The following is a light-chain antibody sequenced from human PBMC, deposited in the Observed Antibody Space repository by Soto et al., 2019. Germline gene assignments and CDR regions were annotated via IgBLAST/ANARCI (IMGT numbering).Light chain of an antibody. CDR1: QSVSSSY. J-gene: IGKJ1*01. V-gene: IGKV3-20*01. Sequence: EVVLSQSLGTLSLYPGERATLSCRASQSVSSSYLAWYQQKPGQAPRLLIYGASSRATGIPDRFSGSGSGTDFTLTISRLEPEDFAVYYCQQYGSSPRTFGQG. CDR2: GAS. CDR3: QQYGSSPRT.